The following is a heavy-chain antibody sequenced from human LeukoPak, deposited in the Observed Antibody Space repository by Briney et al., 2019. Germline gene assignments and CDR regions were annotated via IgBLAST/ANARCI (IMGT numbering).Heavy chain of an antibody. CDR1: GFTFSSYW. D-gene: IGHD5-18*01. CDR2: IKQDGSEK. V-gene: IGHV3-7*01. CDR3: ASGTFGAQLWRSQEAGQLDY. J-gene: IGHJ4*02. Sequence: GGSLRLSCAASGFTFSSYWMSWVRQAPGKGLEWVANIKQDGSEKYYVDSVKGRFTISRDNAKNSLYLQMNSLRAEDTAVYYCASGTFGAQLWRSQEAGQLDYWGQGTLVTVSS.